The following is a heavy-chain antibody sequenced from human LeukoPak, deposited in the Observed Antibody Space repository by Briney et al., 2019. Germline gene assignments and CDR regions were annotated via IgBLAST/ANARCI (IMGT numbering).Heavy chain of an antibody. CDR3: ASLDYSGYSVVEDY. D-gene: IGHD5-12*01. CDR2: IYYSGST. CDR1: GGSISSGGYY. J-gene: IGHJ4*02. Sequence: SETLSLTCTVSGGSISSGGYYWSWIRQHPGKGLEWIGYIYYSGSTYYDPSLKSRVTISVDTSKNQFSLKLSSVTAADTAVYYCASLDYSGYSVVEDYWGQGTLVTVSS. V-gene: IGHV4-31*03.